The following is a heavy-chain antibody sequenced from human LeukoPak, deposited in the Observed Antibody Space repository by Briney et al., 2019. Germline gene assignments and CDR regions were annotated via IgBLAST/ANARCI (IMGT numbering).Heavy chain of an antibody. CDR3: AKGGQQLVIYGLAFDI. CDR2: ISYDGSNK. CDR1: GFTVSSNY. Sequence: GGSLRLSCAVSGFTVSSNYMNWVRQTPGKGLEWVAVISYDGSNKYYADSVKGRFTISRDNSKNTLYLQMNSLRAEDTAVYYCAKGGQQLVIYGLAFDIWGQGTLVTVSS. V-gene: IGHV3-30*18. J-gene: IGHJ3*02. D-gene: IGHD6-13*01.